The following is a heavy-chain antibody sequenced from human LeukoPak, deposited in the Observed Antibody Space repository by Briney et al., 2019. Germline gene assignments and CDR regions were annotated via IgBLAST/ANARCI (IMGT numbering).Heavy chain of an antibody. D-gene: IGHD3-22*01. Sequence: GGSLRLSCAASGFTFSSYAMSWVRQAPGKGLEWVSAISGSGGSTYYADSVKGRFTISRDNSKNTLYLQMNSLRAEDTAVYYCAKDLITMIVGGGNDAFDVWGQGTMVTVSS. J-gene: IGHJ3*01. CDR2: ISGSGGST. V-gene: IGHV3-23*01. CDR1: GFTFSSYA. CDR3: AKDLITMIVGGGNDAFDV.